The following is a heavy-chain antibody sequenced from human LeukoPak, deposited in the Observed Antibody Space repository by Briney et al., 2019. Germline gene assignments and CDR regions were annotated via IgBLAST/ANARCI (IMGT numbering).Heavy chain of an antibody. V-gene: IGHV3-23*01. J-gene: IGHJ3*02. CDR2: NSGGSS. CDR3: AKEYGSGRLTDAFDI. D-gene: IGHD3-10*01. CDR1: GFTFSTYG. Sequence: PGGSLRLSCAASGFTFSTYGVYWVRQAPGKGLEWVSSNSGGSSYYADSVKGRFTISRDNSKNTLYLQMNSLRAEDTAVYYCAKEYGSGRLTDAFDIWGQGTMVTVSS.